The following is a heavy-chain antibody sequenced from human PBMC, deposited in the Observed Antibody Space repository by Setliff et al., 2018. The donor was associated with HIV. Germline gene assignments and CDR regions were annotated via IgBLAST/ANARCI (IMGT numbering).Heavy chain of an antibody. CDR3: ARGSCFNTGCLDS. CDR1: GGSFSGYY. V-gene: IGHV4-34*01. CDR2: INHSGST. Sequence: ETLSLTCAVYGGSFSGYYWSWIRQPPGKGLEWIGEINHSGSTNYNPSLKSRVTISVDTSKNQFSLKLSSVTAADTAVYYCARGSCFNTGCLDSWGQGALVTVSS. D-gene: IGHD2-2*01. J-gene: IGHJ4*02.